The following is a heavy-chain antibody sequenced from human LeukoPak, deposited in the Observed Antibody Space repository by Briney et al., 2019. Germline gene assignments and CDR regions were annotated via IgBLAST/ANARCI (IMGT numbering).Heavy chain of an antibody. CDR2: INWNGGST. CDR1: GFTFSSYG. Sequence: GGTLRLSCAASGFTFSSYGTSWVRQAPGKGLEWVSGINWNGGSTGYADSVKGRFTISRDNAKNSLYLQMNSLRAEDTAVYYCARGLRFLEPSYMDVWGKGTTVTVSS. D-gene: IGHD3-3*01. V-gene: IGHV3-20*04. CDR3: ARGLRFLEPSYMDV. J-gene: IGHJ6*03.